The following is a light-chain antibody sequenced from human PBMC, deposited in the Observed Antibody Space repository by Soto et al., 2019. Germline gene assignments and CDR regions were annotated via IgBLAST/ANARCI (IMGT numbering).Light chain of an antibody. CDR1: QSISSW. J-gene: IGKJ1*01. Sequence: DIQMTQSPSTLSASVGDRVTITCRASQSISSWLAWYQQKPGKAPKLLIYDASSLESGVPSRFSGSGSGTEFTLTISSLQPDDFATYYCQQYNSPWRWTFGQGTKVDIK. CDR3: QQYNSPWRWT. V-gene: IGKV1-5*01. CDR2: DAS.